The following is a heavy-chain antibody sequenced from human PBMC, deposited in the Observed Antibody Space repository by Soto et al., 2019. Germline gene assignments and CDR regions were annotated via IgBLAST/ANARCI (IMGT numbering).Heavy chain of an antibody. CDR2: IWYDGSNK. Sequence: QVQLVESGGGVVQPGRSLRLSCAASGFTFSSYGMHWVRQAPGKGLEWVAVIWYDGSNKYYADSVKGRFTISRDNSKNTLYLQMNSLRAEDTAVYYCARDQYSYCAGACNYWGQGTLVTVSS. D-gene: IGHD5-18*01. CDR1: GFTFSSYG. V-gene: IGHV3-33*01. CDR3: ARDQYSYCAGACNY. J-gene: IGHJ4*02.